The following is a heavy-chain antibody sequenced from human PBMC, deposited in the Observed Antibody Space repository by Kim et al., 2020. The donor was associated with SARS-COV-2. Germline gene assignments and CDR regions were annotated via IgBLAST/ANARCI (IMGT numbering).Heavy chain of an antibody. J-gene: IGHJ4*02. CDR3: AKDKEGYFDY. CDR2: IIGSGGST. V-gene: IGHV3-23*01. CDR1: GFTFSSYA. Sequence: GGSLRLSCAASGFTFSSYAMSWVRQAPGKGLEWVSAIIGSGGSTYYADSVKGRFTISRDNSKNTLFLQMNSLRAEDTAVYYCAKDKEGYFDYWGQGTLVTVSS.